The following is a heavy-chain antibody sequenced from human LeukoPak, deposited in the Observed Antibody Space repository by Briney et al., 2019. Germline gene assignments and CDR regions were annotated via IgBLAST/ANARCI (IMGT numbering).Heavy chain of an antibody. Sequence: GSLRLSCAASGFSFSTYTMNWVRQAPGKGLEWVSSITSSSYIYYADSVKGRFTISGDNAKNSLYLQMNSLRAEDTAVYYCARNDWIDYLGQGTLVTVSS. CDR3: ARNDWIDY. D-gene: IGHD3-9*01. CDR1: GFSFSTYT. V-gene: IGHV3-21*01. CDR2: ITSSSYI. J-gene: IGHJ4*02.